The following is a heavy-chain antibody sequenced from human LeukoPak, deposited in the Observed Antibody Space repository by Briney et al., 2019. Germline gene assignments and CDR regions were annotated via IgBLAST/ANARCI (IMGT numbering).Heavy chain of an antibody. D-gene: IGHD3-9*01. CDR2: IYYSGST. V-gene: IGHV4-59*08. Sequence: NTSETLSLTCTVSGGSISSYYWSWIRQPPGKGLEWIGYIYYSGSTNYNPSLKSRVTISVDKSKNQFSLKLTSVTAADTAVYYCARGFDAHNAFDIWGQGTMVTVSS. J-gene: IGHJ3*02. CDR3: ARGFDAHNAFDI. CDR1: GGSISSYY.